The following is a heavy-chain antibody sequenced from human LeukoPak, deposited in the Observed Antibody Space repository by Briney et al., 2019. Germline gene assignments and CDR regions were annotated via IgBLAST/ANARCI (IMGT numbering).Heavy chain of an antibody. J-gene: IGHJ4*02. V-gene: IGHV3-20*04. CDR3: ARRWQFDY. D-gene: IGHD2-15*01. Sequence: GGSLRLSCAASGFTFDDYAMSWVRQTPGKGLEWVSGTNWDGGRAGYADSVKGRFTISRDNSKNTLYLQMNSLRAEDTAVYYCARRWQFDYWGQGTLVTVSS. CDR2: TNWDGGRA. CDR1: GFTFDDYA.